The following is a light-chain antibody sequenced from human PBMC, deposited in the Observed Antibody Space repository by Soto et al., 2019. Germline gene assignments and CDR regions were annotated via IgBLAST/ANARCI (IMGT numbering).Light chain of an antibody. V-gene: IGKV3-15*01. CDR2: DAS. J-gene: IGKJ1*01. CDR3: QQYNSWLWT. CDR1: QSVSRN. Sequence: EIVMTQSPATLSVSPGERATLSCRASQSVSRNVAWYQQKPGQAPRLLIHDASTRATGISVRFSGSGSGTEFTLTLSSLESEDFEVYYWQQYNSWLWTFGQGAKVEIK.